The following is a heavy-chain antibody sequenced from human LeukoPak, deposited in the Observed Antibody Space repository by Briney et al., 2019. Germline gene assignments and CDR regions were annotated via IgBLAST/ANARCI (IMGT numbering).Heavy chain of an antibody. CDR3: ARDLSTFDY. J-gene: IGHJ4*02. V-gene: IGHV1-2*02. Sequence: GASVKVSCKASGYXFTSYYINWVRQAPGQGLEWMGWINPNSGGTHYAQKFRGRVTVTRDTSISAAYMDLSSLTSDDTAVYFCARDLSTFDYWGQGTLVTVSS. CDR2: INPNSGGT. CDR1: GYXFTSYY.